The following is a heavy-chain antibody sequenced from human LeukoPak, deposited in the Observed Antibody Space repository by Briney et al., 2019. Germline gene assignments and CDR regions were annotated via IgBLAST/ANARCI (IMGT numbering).Heavy chain of an antibody. CDR2: ISGSGGST. J-gene: IGHJ3*02. CDR3: AKGTNYYDTFDAFDI. V-gene: IGHV3-23*01. CDR1: GFTFSDYY. D-gene: IGHD3-22*01. Sequence: GGSLRLSCAASGFTFSDYYMSWIRQAPGKGLEWVSAISGSGGSTYYADSVKGRFTISRDNSKNTLYLQMNSLRAEDTAVYYCAKGTNYYDTFDAFDIWGQGTMVTVSS.